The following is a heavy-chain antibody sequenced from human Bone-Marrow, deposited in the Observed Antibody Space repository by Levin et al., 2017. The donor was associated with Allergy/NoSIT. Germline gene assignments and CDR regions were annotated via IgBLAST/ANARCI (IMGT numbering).Heavy chain of an antibody. Sequence: PGGSLRLSCKASGYSFKYYYIHWVRQAPGQGLEWMGWINPDSGDTNYAPKFQARVTMTRDTSITTAYIELRRLTYDDTAVYFCSATYYYGMDVWGRGTTVTVS. CDR3: SATYYYGMDV. CDR2: INPDSGDT. J-gene: IGHJ6*02. V-gene: IGHV1-2*02. CDR1: GYSFKYYY.